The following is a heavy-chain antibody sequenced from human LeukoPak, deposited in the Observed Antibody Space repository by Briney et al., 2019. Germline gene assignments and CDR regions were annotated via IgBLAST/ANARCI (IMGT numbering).Heavy chain of an antibody. Sequence: GGSLRLSCAASGFTFSSYGMHWVRQAPGKGLEWVAFIRYDGSNKYYADSVKGRFTISRDNSKNTLYLQMNSLRAEDTAVYYCAKVGPLSSTTGLGTGYWGQGTLVTVSS. J-gene: IGHJ4*02. CDR1: GFTFSSYG. CDR2: IRYDGSNK. V-gene: IGHV3-30*02. D-gene: IGHD2/OR15-2a*01. CDR3: AKVGPLSSTTGLGTGY.